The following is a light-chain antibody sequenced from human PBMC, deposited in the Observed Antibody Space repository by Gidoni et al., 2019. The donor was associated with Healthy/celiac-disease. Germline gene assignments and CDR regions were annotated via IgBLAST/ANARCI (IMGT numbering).Light chain of an antibody. Sequence: DIKTTPSPSSLSASVGDRVTITCRASQSISSYLDWYQQKPGKAPKLLIYAASSLQSGVPSRFSGSGSGTDFTLTISSLQPEDFATYYCQQSYSTPRTFGQGTKVEIK. V-gene: IGKV1-39*01. CDR3: QQSYSTPRT. J-gene: IGKJ2*02. CDR1: QSISSY. CDR2: AAS.